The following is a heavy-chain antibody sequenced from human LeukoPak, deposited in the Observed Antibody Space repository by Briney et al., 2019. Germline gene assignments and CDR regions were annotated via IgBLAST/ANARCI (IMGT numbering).Heavy chain of an antibody. Sequence: PGGSLRLSCAASGFTFSSYAMHWVRQAPGKGLEWVGRIKSKTDGGTTDYAAPVKGRFTISRDDSKNTLYLEMNSLKTEDTAIYYCTASHYYGSGSPTFDYWGQGTLVTVSS. CDR2: IKSKTDGGTT. D-gene: IGHD3-10*01. J-gene: IGHJ4*02. V-gene: IGHV3-15*01. CDR3: TASHYYGSGSPTFDY. CDR1: GFTFSSYA.